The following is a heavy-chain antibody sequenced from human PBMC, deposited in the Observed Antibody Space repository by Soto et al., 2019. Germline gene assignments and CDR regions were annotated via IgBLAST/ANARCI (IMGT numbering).Heavy chain of an antibody. CDR1: GGTFSSYA. Sequence: ASVKVSCKASGGTFSSYAISWVRQAPGQGLEWMGGIIPIFGTANYAQKFQGRVTITADKSTSTAYMELSSLRSEDTAVYYCAREYSGYDSLWYFDLWGRGTLVTVSS. CDR3: AREYSGYDSLWYFDL. V-gene: IGHV1-69*06. J-gene: IGHJ2*01. CDR2: IIPIFGTA. D-gene: IGHD5-12*01.